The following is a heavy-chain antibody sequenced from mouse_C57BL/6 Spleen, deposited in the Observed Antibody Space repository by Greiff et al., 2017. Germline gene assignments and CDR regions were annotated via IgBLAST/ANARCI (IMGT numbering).Heavy chain of an antibody. J-gene: IGHJ4*01. CDR1: GFTFSNYW. CDR2: IRLKSDNYAT. D-gene: IGHD2-2*01. CDR3: TMVTDYYAMDY. Sequence: EVQLQESGGGLVQPGGSMKLSCVASGFTFSNYWMNWVRQSPEKGLEWVAQIRLKSDNYATHYAESVKGRFTISRDDSKSSVYLQMNNLRAEDTGIYYCTMVTDYYAMDYWGQGTSVTVSS. V-gene: IGHV6-3*01.